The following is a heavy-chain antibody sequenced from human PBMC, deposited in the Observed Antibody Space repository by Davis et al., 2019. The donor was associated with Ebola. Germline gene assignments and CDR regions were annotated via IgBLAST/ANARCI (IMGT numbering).Heavy chain of an antibody. J-gene: IGHJ5*02. CDR3: TRDRAYKCFDL. Sequence: GESLKISCAASGFTFSHFHIHWVRQTPTKGLVWVARIDPDGAGTNYADSVKGRFTISRDNAKNTLSLQMNSLRVEDTAIYYCTRDRAYKCFDLWGQGTLVTVSS. CDR1: GFTFSHFH. CDR2: IDPDGAGT. V-gene: IGHV3-74*01.